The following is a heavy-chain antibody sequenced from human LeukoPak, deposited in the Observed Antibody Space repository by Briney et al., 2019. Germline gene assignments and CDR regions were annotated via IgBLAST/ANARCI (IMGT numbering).Heavy chain of an antibody. V-gene: IGHV3-23*01. Sequence: GGSLRLSCAASGFTFSSYAMLWVRQAPGKGLEWVSAISGRGGNTYYADSVKGRFTISRDNSKNTLYLQMNSLRAEDTAIYYGAKDPADYPLPYSRYFDLWGRGTLVTVSS. J-gene: IGHJ2*01. CDR3: AKDPADYPLPYSRYFDL. CDR1: GFTFSSYA. D-gene: IGHD2-15*01. CDR2: ISGRGGNT.